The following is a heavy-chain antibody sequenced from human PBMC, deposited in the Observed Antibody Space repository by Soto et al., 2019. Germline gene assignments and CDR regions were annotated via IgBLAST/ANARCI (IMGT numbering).Heavy chain of an antibody. Sequence: GGSLRLSCAASGFSLRSQWMHWIRQAPGKGLEWVSRTSPDGSTIYADSVKGRFTISRDNARNTVYLQMNSLRAEDTAMYYCSVSIFGVVHYWGQGTLVTVSS. CDR2: TSPDGST. D-gene: IGHD3-3*01. CDR1: GFSLRSQW. V-gene: IGHV3-74*01. CDR3: SVSIFGVVHY. J-gene: IGHJ4*02.